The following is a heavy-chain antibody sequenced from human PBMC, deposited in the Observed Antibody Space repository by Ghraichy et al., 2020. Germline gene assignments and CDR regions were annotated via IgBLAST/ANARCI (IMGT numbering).Heavy chain of an antibody. CDR3: TIFINGAYFDS. Sequence: LSLTCAASGFTFSNAWMSWVRQAPGKGLEWVVRIKSKTDGETTDYAAPVKGRFTISRDDSKNTLYLQMNSLRTGDTAVYFCTIFINGAYFDSWGQGTLVTVSS. J-gene: IGHJ4*02. CDR1: GFTFSNAW. CDR2: IKSKTDGETT. D-gene: IGHD4-17*01. V-gene: IGHV3-15*01.